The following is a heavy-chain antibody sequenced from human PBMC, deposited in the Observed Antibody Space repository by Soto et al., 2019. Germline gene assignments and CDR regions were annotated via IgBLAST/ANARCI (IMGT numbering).Heavy chain of an antibody. D-gene: IGHD3-22*01. CDR1: GFTFSDYY. CDR2: ISSSGNII. Sequence: GGSLRLSCAGSGFTFSDYYMSWIRQAPGKGLEWVSYISSSGNIIYYADSVKGRFTISRENAKNSLYLQMNSLRAEDTAVYYCARDLGYYASDGYFDYWGQGTLVTVSS. CDR3: ARDLGYYASDGYFDY. J-gene: IGHJ4*02. V-gene: IGHV3-11*01.